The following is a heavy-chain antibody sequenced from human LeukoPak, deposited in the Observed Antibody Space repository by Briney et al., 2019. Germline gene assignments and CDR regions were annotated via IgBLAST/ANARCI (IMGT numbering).Heavy chain of an antibody. J-gene: IGHJ4*02. CDR1: GYTFTSYY. CDR2: INPSGGST. V-gene: IGHV1-46*01. Sequence: VASVKVSCKASGYTFTSYYMHWVRQAPGQGLEWMGIINPSGGSTSYAQKFQGRVTMTRDTSTSTVYMELSSLRSEDTAVYYCARVGLREYNWNDGEDYWGQGTLVTVSS. D-gene: IGHD1-20*01. CDR3: ARVGLREYNWNDGEDY.